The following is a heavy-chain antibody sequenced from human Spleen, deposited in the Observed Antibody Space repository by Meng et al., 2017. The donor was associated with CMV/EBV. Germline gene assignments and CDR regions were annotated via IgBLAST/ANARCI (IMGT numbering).Heavy chain of an antibody. Sequence: EVQLVESGGGLVKPGXSLRLSWSASGFTFSNAWMSWVRQAPGKGLEWVGRIKSKTDGGTTDYAAPVKGRFTISRDDSKNTLYLQMNSLKTEDTAVYYCTTDTDPYSGSYPTIDYWGQGTLVTVSS. V-gene: IGHV3-15*01. J-gene: IGHJ4*02. CDR2: IKSKTDGGTT. CDR3: TTDTDPYSGSYPTIDY. CDR1: GFTFSNAW. D-gene: IGHD1-26*01.